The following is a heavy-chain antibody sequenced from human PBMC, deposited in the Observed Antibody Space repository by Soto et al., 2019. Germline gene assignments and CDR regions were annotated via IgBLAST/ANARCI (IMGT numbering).Heavy chain of an antibody. V-gene: IGHV5-51*01. CDR2: IYPGDSDT. Sequence: GESLKISCKGSGYSFTSYWIGWVRQMPGKGLEWMGIIYPGDSDTRNSPSFQGQVTISADKSISTAYLQWSSLKASDTAMYYCARHLCSGGSCYSYYYYGLDVWGQGTTVTVSS. D-gene: IGHD2-15*01. CDR3: ARHLCSGGSCYSYYYYGLDV. CDR1: GYSFTSYW. J-gene: IGHJ6*02.